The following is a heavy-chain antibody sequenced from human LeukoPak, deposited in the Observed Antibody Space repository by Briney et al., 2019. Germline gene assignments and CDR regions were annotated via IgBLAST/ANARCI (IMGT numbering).Heavy chain of an antibody. V-gene: IGHV1-2*02. J-gene: IGHJ5*02. CDR2: IDPNSGGT. CDR3: ARDADRGYHYHDYFGP. D-gene: IGHD4-11*01. Sequence: ASVKVSCKASGYTFTDYFMHWVRQAPGQGLEWMGWIDPNSGGTKYAQNFQGRVTLTSDTSISTAYMGLTRLTSDDMAVYYCARDADRGYHYHDYFGPWGQGTLVTVSS. CDR1: GYTFTDYF.